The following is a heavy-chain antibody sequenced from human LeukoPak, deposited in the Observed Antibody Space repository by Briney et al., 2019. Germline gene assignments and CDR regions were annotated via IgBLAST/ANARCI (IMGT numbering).Heavy chain of an antibody. J-gene: IGHJ5*01. CDR1: GFTFDNYA. D-gene: IGHD6-13*01. CDR3: AKDMWQQLVPNWFDS. CDR2: ISWNSGSI. V-gene: IGHV3-9*01. Sequence: GGSLRLSCAASGFTFDNYAMHWVRLAPGKGLEWVSGISWNSGSIAYADAVKGRFTISRDNAKNSLYLQMNSLRTEDTALYYCAKDMWQQLVPNWFDSWGQGTLVTVSS.